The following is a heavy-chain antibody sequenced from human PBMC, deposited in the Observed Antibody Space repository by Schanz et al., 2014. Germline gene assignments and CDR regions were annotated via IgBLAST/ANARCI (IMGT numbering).Heavy chain of an antibody. D-gene: IGHD3-22*01. CDR1: GYTFISYG. J-gene: IGHJ4*02. V-gene: IGHV1-18*04. Sequence: QVQLVQSGAEVKKPGASVKVSCKASGYTFISYGVSWVRQGPEERLEWLGWINLDNGPTDYAQKLQGRVTMTTDTAPNTAYMELRSLRSEDTAVYYCARAGQDYSDSSGYATYYFGNWGQGTLVTVSS. CDR2: INLDNGPT. CDR3: ARAGQDYSDSSGYATYYFGN.